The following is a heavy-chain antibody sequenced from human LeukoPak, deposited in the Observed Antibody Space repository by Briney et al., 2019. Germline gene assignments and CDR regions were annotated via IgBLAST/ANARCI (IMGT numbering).Heavy chain of an antibody. Sequence: GGSLRLFCAASGFTFSSYGMSWVRQAPGKGLEWVAVISYDGSTKYYADSVKGRFTISRDNSKNTLYLQMNSLRAEDTAVHYCARDQMDTAMGTFDYWGQGTLVTVSS. CDR1: GFTFSSYG. J-gene: IGHJ4*02. D-gene: IGHD5-18*01. CDR3: ARDQMDTAMGTFDY. V-gene: IGHV3-30*03. CDR2: ISYDGSTK.